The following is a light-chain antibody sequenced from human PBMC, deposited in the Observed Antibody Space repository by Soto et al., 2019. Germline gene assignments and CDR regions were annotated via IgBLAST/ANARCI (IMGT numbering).Light chain of an antibody. V-gene: IGLV2-14*01. CDR1: SSDSGAYKY. Sequence: QSVLTQPASVSGSPGQSITISCTGISSDSGAYKYVSWYQQSPGKVPKVIIYDVNNRPSGVSNRFSASKSGNTASLTISGLQAEDEAHYYCSSYTVSSTQFVFGTGTKLTVL. CDR2: DVN. J-gene: IGLJ1*01. CDR3: SSYTVSSTQFV.